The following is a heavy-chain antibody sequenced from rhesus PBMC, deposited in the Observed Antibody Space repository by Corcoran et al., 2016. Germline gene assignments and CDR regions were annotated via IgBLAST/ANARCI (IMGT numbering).Heavy chain of an antibody. CDR1: GFTFGSYA. J-gene: IGHJ1*01. CDR2: IIPLVGIK. Sequence: QVQLVQSGAEVKKPGASVKVSCKASGFTFGSYAISWVRQAPGQGLEWMGVIIPLVGIKNDAEKFPGRVTITADTSTSTAYLELSSLRSEDTAVYYCARGGDCTGSGCYVEWYFEFWGQGALVTVSS. D-gene: IGHD2-21*01. V-gene: IGHV1-198*02. CDR3: ARGGDCTGSGCYVEWYFEF.